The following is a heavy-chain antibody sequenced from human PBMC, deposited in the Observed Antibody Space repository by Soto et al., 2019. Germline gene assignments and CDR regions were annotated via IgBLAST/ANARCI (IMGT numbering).Heavy chain of an antibody. CDR2: ISYDGSNK. CDR1: GFTFSSYA. D-gene: IGHD5-12*01. J-gene: IGHJ3*02. Sequence: QVQLVESGGGVVQPGRSLRLSCAASGFTFSSYAMHWVRQAPGKGLEWVAVISYDGSNKYYADSVKGRFTISRDNSKNTLYLQMNSLRAEDTAVYYCARDLDMATGDAFDIWGQGTMVTVSS. CDR3: ARDLDMATGDAFDI. V-gene: IGHV3-30-3*01.